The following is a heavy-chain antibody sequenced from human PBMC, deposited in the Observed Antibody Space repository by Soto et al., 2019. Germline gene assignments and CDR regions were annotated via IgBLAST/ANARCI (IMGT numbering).Heavy chain of an antibody. CDR2: IYYSGST. D-gene: IGHD4-17*01. V-gene: IGHV4-31*03. CDR1: GGSISSGGYY. J-gene: IGHJ4*02. CDR3: ERKTTVTTKMGLDY. Sequence: SETLSLTCTVSGGSISSGGYYWSLILKHPGKGLEWIGYIYYSGSTYYNPSLKIRVTISLDTSKNQFSLKLSSVTAADTAVYYCERKTTVTTKMGLDYRGQGTLVTVSS.